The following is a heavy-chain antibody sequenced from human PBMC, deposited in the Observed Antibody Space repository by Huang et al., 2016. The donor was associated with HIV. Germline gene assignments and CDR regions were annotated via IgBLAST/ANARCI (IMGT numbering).Heavy chain of an antibody. CDR3: AKDGADEEWDIDY. V-gene: IGHV3-30*18. CDR2: ISYDGSNK. J-gene: IGHJ4*02. D-gene: IGHD1-26*01. CDR1: GFSFSTSG. Sequence: VLLVESGGGVFQPGRSLRLACAASGFSFSTSGLHWVRQAPGKGLEWVAVISYDGSNKYYAHSVKGRFTISRDTSENKVYLQMNSLRHEDTAVYYCAKDGADEEWDIDYWGQGTLVTVSS.